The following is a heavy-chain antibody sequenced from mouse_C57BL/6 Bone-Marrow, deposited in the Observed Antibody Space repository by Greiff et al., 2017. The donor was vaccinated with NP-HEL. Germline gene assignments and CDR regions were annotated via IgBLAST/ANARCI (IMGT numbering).Heavy chain of an antibody. D-gene: IGHD1-1*01. CDR1: GFTFSSYG. Sequence: DVMLVESGGDLVKPGGSLKLSCAASGFTFSSYGMSWVRQTPDKRLEWVATISSGGSYTYYPDSVKGRFTISRDNAKNTLYLQMSSLKSEDTAMYYWARIYYYGSRYYFDYWGQGTTLTVSS. CDR2: ISSGGSYT. V-gene: IGHV5-6*02. J-gene: IGHJ2*01. CDR3: ARIYYYGSRYYFDY.